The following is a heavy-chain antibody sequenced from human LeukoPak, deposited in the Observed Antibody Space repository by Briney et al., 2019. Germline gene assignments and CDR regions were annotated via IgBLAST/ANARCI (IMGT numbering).Heavy chain of an antibody. CDR3: ARDGPIAVAATPFGY. Sequence: ASVKVSCKASGYTFTSYYMHWVRQAPGQGLEWMGIINPSGGSTSYAQKFQGRVTMTRDMSTSTVYMELSSLRSEDTAVYYCARDGPIAVAATPFGYWGQGTLVTVSS. J-gene: IGHJ4*02. V-gene: IGHV1-46*01. CDR1: GYTFTSYY. D-gene: IGHD6-19*01. CDR2: INPSGGST.